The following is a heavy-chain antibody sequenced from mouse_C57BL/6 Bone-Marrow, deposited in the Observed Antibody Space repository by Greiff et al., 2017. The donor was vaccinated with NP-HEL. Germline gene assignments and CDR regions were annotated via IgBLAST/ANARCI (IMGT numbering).Heavy chain of an antibody. V-gene: IGHV1-22*01. CDR1: GYTFTDYN. D-gene: IGHD1-1*01. Sequence: VQLQQSGPELVKPGASVQMSCKASGYTFTDYNMHWVKQSHGKSLEWIGYINPNNGGTSYNQKFKGKATLTVNKSSSTAYMELRSLTSEDSAVYYFARPYYGSSPDYWGQGTTLTVSS. CDR2: INPNNGGT. CDR3: ARPYYGSSPDY. J-gene: IGHJ2*01.